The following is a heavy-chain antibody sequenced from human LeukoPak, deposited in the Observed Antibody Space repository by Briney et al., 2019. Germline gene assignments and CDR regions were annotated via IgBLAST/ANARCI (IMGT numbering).Heavy chain of an antibody. CDR1: GFTVSFTY. Sequence: GGSLRLSCAASGFTVSFTYMSWVRQAPGKGLEWVSSINSNSNYMSYADSVKGRFTISRDNAKNSLYLQMTSLRAEDTAVYYCARSEFEAFDMWGQGTMVTVSS. J-gene: IGHJ3*02. CDR2: INSNSNYM. CDR3: ARSEFEAFDM. V-gene: IGHV3-21*01. D-gene: IGHD3-10*01.